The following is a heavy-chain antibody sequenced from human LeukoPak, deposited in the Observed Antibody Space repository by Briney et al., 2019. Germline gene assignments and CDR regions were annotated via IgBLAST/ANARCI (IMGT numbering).Heavy chain of an antibody. V-gene: IGHV3-74*01. CDR3: AKDYSYGPYYFDY. D-gene: IGHD5-18*01. CDR1: GFTFSSYW. J-gene: IGHJ4*02. Sequence: PGGSLRLSCAASGFTFSSYWMHWVRQAPGKGLVWVSRLNSDGTNTYHADSVKGRVTISRDNSKNTLYLQMNSLRAEDTAVYYCAKDYSYGPYYFDYWGQGTLVTVSS. CDR2: LNSDGTNT.